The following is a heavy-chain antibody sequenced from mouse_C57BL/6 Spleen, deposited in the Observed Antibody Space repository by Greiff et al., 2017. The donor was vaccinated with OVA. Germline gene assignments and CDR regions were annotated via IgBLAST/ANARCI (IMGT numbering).Heavy chain of an antibody. CDR1: GYSITSGYD. J-gene: IGHJ4*01. CDR3: AGGYSNYGAMDY. Sequence: ESGPGMVKPSQSLSLTCTVTGYSITSGYDWHWIRHFPGNKLEWMGYISYSGSTNYNPSLNSRISITHDTSKNHFFLKLNSVTTEDTATYYCAGGYSNYGAMDYWGQGTSVTVSS. V-gene: IGHV3-1*01. D-gene: IGHD2-5*01. CDR2: ISYSGST.